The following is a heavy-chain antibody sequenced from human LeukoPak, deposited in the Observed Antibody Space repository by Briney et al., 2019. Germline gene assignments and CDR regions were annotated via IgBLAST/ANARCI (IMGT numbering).Heavy chain of an antibody. V-gene: IGHV5-51*01. CDR3: GRQVVRSSSGWKFGY. CDR2: IYPDDSDT. Sequence: GESLKISCTGSGYIFSHYWIGWVRQMHGKGLEWMGIIYPDDSDTTYSPSFQGHVTISADKSISTTYLQWDSLKASDTGMYYCGRQVVRSSSGWKFGYWGQGTLVTVSS. J-gene: IGHJ4*02. D-gene: IGHD6-19*01. CDR1: GYIFSHYW.